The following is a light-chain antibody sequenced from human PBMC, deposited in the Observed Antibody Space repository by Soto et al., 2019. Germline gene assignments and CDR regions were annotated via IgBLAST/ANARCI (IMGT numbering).Light chain of an antibody. J-gene: IGLJ2*01. Sequence: QSVLTQPPSVSAAPGQTVTISCSGSSSNIGSNYVSWYQQLPGTAPKLLIYENNKRPSGIPDRFSGSKSGTSATLGITGLQTGDEADYYCGTWDSSLSAGVFGGGTQLTVL. CDR2: ENN. CDR3: GTWDSSLSAGV. CDR1: SSNIGSNY. V-gene: IGLV1-51*02.